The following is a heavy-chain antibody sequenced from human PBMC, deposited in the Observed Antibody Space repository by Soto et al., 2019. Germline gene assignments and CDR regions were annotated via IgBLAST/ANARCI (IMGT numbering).Heavy chain of an antibody. CDR1: GFTFSSYA. V-gene: IGHV3-23*01. CDR3: AKLNWKFVPTYSYYGMDV. D-gene: IGHD1-1*01. J-gene: IGHJ6*02. Sequence: AXASLRLSCAASGFTFSSYAMGWVRQAPGKGLQWVSSISSSGSNTHYADSVKGRFTISRDNSKNTVYVQIHSLRAEDTAVYYCAKLNWKFVPTYSYYGMDVWGQGTTVTVSS. CDR2: ISSSGSNT.